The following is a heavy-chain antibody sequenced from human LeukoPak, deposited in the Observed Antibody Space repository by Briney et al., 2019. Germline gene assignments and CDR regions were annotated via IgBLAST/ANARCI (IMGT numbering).Heavy chain of an antibody. J-gene: IGHJ3*02. D-gene: IGHD3-22*01. V-gene: IGHV4-61*02. CDR1: GGSISSGSYY. CDR3: ARADTLYYYDSSGYYLNAFDI. CDR2: IYTSGST. Sequence: SETLSLTCTVSGGSISSGSYYWSWIRQPAGKGLEWIGRIYTSGSTNYNPSLKSRVTMSVDTSKNQFSLKLSSVTAADTAVYYCARADTLYYYDSSGYYLNAFDIWGQGTMVTVSS.